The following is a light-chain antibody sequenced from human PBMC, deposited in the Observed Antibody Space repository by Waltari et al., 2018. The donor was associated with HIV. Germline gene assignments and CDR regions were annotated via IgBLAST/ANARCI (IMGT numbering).Light chain of an antibody. CDR2: DVD. V-gene: IGLV2-14*03. J-gene: IGLJ1*01. CDR1: SSHVGSYNY. CDR3: GSYTSSSTYV. Sequence: QSALTQPASVSGSPGQSITTSCSGTSSHVGSYNYVSWYQHHPGQAPKLMIYDVDKRLPGVSSRFSGSKSGNTASLTISGLRAEDEADYYCGSYTSSSTYVFGTGTEVTVL.